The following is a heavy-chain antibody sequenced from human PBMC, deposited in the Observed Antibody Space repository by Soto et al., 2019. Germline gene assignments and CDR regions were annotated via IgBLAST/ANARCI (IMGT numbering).Heavy chain of an antibody. CDR3: ARDHRWAFDY. Sequence: EVQLVESGGGLVQPGGNLRLSCVASGFTFDSYAMNWVRQAPGKGLEWLSYIGLNSGTIKYSDSVEGRFTISRDDGKSSLYLQMNSLRDEDTAVYFCARDHRWAFDYWGRGTLVTVTS. CDR1: GFTFDSYA. CDR2: IGLNSGTI. D-gene: IGHD3-16*01. V-gene: IGHV3-48*02. J-gene: IGHJ4*02.